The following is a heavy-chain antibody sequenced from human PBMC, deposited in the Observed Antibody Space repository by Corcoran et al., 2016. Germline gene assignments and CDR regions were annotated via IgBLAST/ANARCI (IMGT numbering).Heavy chain of an antibody. CDR3: AKGGGGDYPFDY. CDR2: ISYDGSNK. V-gene: IGHV3-30*18. CDR1: GFTFSSYG. Sequence: QVQLVESGGGVVQPGRSLRLSCAASGFTFSSYGMHWVRQAPGKGLEWVAVISYDGSNKYYADSVKGRFTISRDNSKNTLYLQMNSLRAEDMAVYCCAKGGGGDYPFDYWGQGTLVTVSS. J-gene: IGHJ4*02. D-gene: IGHD4-17*01.